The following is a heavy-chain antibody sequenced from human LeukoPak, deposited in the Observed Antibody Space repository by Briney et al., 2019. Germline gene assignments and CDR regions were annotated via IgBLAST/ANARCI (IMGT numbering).Heavy chain of an antibody. V-gene: IGHV3-21*01. D-gene: IGHD5-12*01. J-gene: IGHJ4*02. CDR1: GFTFSSYS. CDR2: ISSSSSYI. CDR3: AKDHSRSGYDKGLLDY. Sequence: GGSLRLSCAASGFTFSSYSMNWVRQAPGKGLEWVSSISSSSSYIYYADSVKGRFTISRDNSKNTLYLQMSSLGAEDTAVYFCAKDHSRSGYDKGLLDYWGQGTLVTVSS.